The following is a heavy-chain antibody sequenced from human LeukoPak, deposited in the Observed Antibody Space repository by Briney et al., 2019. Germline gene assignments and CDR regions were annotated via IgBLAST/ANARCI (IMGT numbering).Heavy chain of an antibody. CDR2: MNPNSGNT. V-gene: IGHV1-8*01. CDR3: AREDSRWLGLGL. D-gene: IGHD6-19*01. CDR1: GYTFTSYD. Sequence: ASVKVSFKASGYTFTSYDINWVRQATGQGLEWMGWMNPNSGNTGYAQKFQGRVTMTRNTSISTAYMELSSLRSEDTAVYYCAREDSRWLGLGLWGPGTLVTVSS. J-gene: IGHJ1*01.